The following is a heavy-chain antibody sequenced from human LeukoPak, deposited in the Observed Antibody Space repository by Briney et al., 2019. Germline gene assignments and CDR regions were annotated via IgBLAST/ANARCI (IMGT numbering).Heavy chain of an antibody. D-gene: IGHD3-3*01. CDR3: ARGDYDFWSGPGAFDI. Sequence: SGTLSLTCAVSGGSISSSNWWSWVRQPPGKGLEWIGEIYHSGSTNYNPSLKSRVTISVDKSKNQFSLKLSSVTAADTAVYYCARGDYDFWSGPGAFDIWGQGTMVTVSS. J-gene: IGHJ3*02. CDR1: GGSISSSNW. CDR2: IYHSGST. V-gene: IGHV4-4*02.